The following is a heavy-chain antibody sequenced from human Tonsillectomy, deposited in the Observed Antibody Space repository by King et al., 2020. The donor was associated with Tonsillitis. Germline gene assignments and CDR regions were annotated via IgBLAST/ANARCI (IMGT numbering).Heavy chain of an antibody. CDR2: IFYSGST. V-gene: IGHV4-39*01. Sequence: LQLQESGPGLVKPSETLSLTCTVSGGSISSDTYHWAWIRQPPGKGLEWIGSIFYSGSTYYNPSLRSRDTISVDTSKKLFSLKLTSVTAADTAVYYCAKPSIAVAGRGWFDPWGQGTLVTVSS. J-gene: IGHJ5*02. D-gene: IGHD6-19*01. CDR1: GGSISSDTYH. CDR3: AKPSIAVAGRGWFDP.